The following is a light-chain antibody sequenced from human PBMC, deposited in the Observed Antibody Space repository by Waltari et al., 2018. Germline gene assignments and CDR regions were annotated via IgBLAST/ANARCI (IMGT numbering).Light chain of an antibody. CDR3: QQHNDWPYT. Sequence: EIVMTQSPATLSVSPGERGTLSCRASQSVSSNLAWYQQKPGQAPRLLIYGSSTRATGVPARFSGSGSGTEFTLTISSLQSEDFAVYYCQQHNDWPYTFGQGTKLEIK. CDR2: GSS. CDR1: QSVSSN. V-gene: IGKV3-15*01. J-gene: IGKJ2*01.